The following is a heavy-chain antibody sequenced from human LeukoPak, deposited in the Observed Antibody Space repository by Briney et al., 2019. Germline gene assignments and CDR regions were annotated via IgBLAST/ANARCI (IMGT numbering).Heavy chain of an antibody. Sequence: GGSLRLSSAASGSTFSSYSMNWVRQAPGKGLEWVSSISSSSSYIYYADSVKGRFTISRDNAKNSLYLQMNSLRAEDTAVYYCARADVEMATTTGWGQGTLVTVSS. CDR1: GSTFSSYS. J-gene: IGHJ4*02. D-gene: IGHD5-24*01. CDR3: ARADVEMATTTG. CDR2: ISSSSSYI. V-gene: IGHV3-21*01.